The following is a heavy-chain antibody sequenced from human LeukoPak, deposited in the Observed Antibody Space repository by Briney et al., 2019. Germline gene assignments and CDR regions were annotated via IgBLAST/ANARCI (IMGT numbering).Heavy chain of an antibody. Sequence: PGGSLRLSCAASGITFINAWMNWVRQAPGKGLEWVGRIKSRSDGGTTDYATPVKGRFTISRDDPKATVYLQMGSLKTEDTAVYYCTTPLTTVTTLPFDSWGQGTLVTVSS. D-gene: IGHD4-17*01. CDR2: IKSRSDGGTT. CDR1: GITFINAW. J-gene: IGHJ4*02. V-gene: IGHV3-15*01. CDR3: TTPLTTVTTLPFDS.